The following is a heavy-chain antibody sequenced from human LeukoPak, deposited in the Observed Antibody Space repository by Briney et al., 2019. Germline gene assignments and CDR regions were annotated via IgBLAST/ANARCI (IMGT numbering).Heavy chain of an antibody. D-gene: IGHD1-14*01. CDR2: IYPGDSDT. CDR3: VATKRGLWPWYFDL. V-gene: IGHV5-51*01. J-gene: IGHJ2*01. Sequence: GESLKISCKGSGYSFTSSWIGWVRQLPGKGLEWMGIIYPGDSDTRYSPSFQGQVTISTDKSISTAYLQWSSLKASDTAMYYCVATKRGLWPWYFDLRGRGTLVIVSS. CDR1: GYSFTSSW.